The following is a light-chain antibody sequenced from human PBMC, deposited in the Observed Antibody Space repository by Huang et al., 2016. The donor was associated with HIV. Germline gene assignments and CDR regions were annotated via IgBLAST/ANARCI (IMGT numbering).Light chain of an antibody. CDR3: QQYNTWQT. J-gene: IGKJ1*01. Sequence: EIVMTQSPATLSVPPGERATLSCRASRSVSSNLAWYQQKPGQAPRFLIYGASTRATGIPARFSGSGSGTEFTLTISSLQSEDSAVYYCQQYNTWQTFGQGTKVEIK. CDR1: RSVSSN. CDR2: GAS. V-gene: IGKV3-15*01.